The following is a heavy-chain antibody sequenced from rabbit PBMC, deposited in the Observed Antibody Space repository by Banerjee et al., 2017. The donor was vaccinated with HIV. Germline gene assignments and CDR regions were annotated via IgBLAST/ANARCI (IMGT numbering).Heavy chain of an antibody. V-gene: IGHV1S40*01. J-gene: IGHJ4*01. CDR3: AGDDSSSGWSLHL. D-gene: IGHD1-1*01. CDR2: IYAGSSGST. Sequence: QSLEESGGDLVKPGASLTLTCTASGFSFSSYYYMCWVRQAPGKGLEWTACIYAGSSGSTYYASWAKGRFTISKTSSTTVTLQMTSLTAADTATYFCAGDDSSSGWSLHLWGQGTLVTVS. CDR1: GFSFSSYYY.